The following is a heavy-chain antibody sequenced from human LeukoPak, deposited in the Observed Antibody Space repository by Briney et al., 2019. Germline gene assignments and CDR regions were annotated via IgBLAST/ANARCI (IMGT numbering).Heavy chain of an antibody. CDR1: GGSISSSKHY. CDR3: ASNKGYTNTSFAY. V-gene: IGHV4-39*01. Sequence: PSETLSLTCSVSGGSISSSKHYWGWIRQPPGKGLEWIGNFYYSGNTYYNQSLKSRVSISVDTSKNQFSLKMNSVTAADTAVYYCASNKGYTNTSFAYWGQGPLVPVS. CDR2: FYYSGNT. J-gene: IGHJ4*01. D-gene: IGHD3-16*02.